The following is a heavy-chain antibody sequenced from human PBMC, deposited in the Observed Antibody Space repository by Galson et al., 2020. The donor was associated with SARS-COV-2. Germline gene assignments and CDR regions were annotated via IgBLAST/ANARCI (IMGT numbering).Heavy chain of an antibody. J-gene: IGHJ4*02. D-gene: IGHD1-26*01. V-gene: IGHV3-43*01. CDR2: ISGDGGTI. CDR3: TTWVFDY. Sequence: GESLKISCAASGFTFDEYIMHWVRQAPGKGLEWVSLISGDGGTIDYADTVKGRFTISRDNSKNSLFLQMNSLTTDDTALYYCTTWVFDYWGQGTLVTVSS. CDR1: GFTFDEYI.